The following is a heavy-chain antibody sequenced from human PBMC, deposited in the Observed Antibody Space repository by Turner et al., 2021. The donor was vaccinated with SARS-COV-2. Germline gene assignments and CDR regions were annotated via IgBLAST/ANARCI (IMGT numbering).Heavy chain of an antibody. V-gene: IGHV3-30*18. J-gene: IGHJ4*02. CDR3: AKSGGIYCSGGNCYSSYFDY. CDR1: GFTFSRYG. Sequence: QVQLVESGGGVVQPGRSLRLSCAASGFTFSRYGMHWVRQAPGKGLEWVAVISYDGSNKYNADYVKGRFTISRDNSKNTLYLQMNSLRAEDTAVYYCAKSGGIYCSGGNCYSSYFDYWGQGTLVTVSS. CDR2: ISYDGSNK. D-gene: IGHD2-15*01.